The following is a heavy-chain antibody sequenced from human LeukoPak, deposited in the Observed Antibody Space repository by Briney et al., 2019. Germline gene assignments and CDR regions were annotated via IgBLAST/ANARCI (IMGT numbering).Heavy chain of an antibody. J-gene: IGHJ6*03. CDR2: INPSGGST. V-gene: IGHV1-46*01. Sequence: GASVKVSCKASGYTFTSYYMHWVRQAPGQGLEWMGIINPSGGSTSYAQKFQGRVTMTRDMSTSTVYMELSSLRSEDTAVYYCARDHHYDFWSGYWHYYYYYYMDVWGKGTTVTVSS. CDR1: GYTFTSYY. CDR3: ARDHHYDFWSGYWHYYYYYYMDV. D-gene: IGHD3-3*01.